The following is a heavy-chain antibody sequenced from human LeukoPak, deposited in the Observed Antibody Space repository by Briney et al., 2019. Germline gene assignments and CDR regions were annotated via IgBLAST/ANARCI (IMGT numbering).Heavy chain of an antibody. Sequence: PSETLSLTCTVSGVSITTSTHYWAWIRQPPGKGLEWIGYIYYSGSTYYNPSLKSRVTISVDTSENQFSLKLSSVTAADTAVYYCARVLGSRFGELLNHFDYWGQGTLVTVSS. D-gene: IGHD3-10*01. V-gene: IGHV4-30-4*08. CDR2: IYYSGST. J-gene: IGHJ4*02. CDR3: ARVLGSRFGELLNHFDY. CDR1: GVSITTSTHY.